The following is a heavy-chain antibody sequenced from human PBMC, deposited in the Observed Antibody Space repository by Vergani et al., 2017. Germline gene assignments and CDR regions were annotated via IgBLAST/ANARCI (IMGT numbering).Heavy chain of an antibody. CDR2: ISSNGGST. CDR1: GFTFSSYA. V-gene: IGHV3-64D*06. CDR3: ARDGGPSTSRTPRAKYGMDV. D-gene: IGHD2-2*01. J-gene: IGHJ6*02. Sequence: EVQLVESGGGLVQPGGSLRLSCSASGFTFSSYAMHWVRQAPGKGLEYVSAISSNGGSTYYADSVKGRFTISRDNSKNTLYLQMSSLRAEDTAVYYCARDGGPSTSRTPRAKYGMDVWGQGTTVTVSS.